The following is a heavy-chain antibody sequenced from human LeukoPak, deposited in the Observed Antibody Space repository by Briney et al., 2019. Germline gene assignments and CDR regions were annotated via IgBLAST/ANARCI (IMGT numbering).Heavy chain of an antibody. CDR3: TKEGLGSGTFSAWFDP. CDR2: VSYEGSTQ. D-gene: IGHD3-10*01. J-gene: IGHJ5*02. Sequence: HAGGSLRLSCTPSGFTFSSYGMHWVRQAPGKGLEWVAVVSYEGSTQYYADSVKGRFTISRDNSENTLYPQMNSLRVEDTAVYYCTKEGLGSGTFSAWFDPWGQGTLVTVSS. V-gene: IGHV3-30*18. CDR1: GFTFSSYG.